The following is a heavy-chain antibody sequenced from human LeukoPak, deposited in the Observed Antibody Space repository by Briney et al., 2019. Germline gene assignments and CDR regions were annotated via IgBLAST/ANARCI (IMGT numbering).Heavy chain of an antibody. CDR2: IYYSGST. CDR3: ARWYYYDSSGYYRSGYFDY. J-gene: IGHJ4*02. CDR1: GGSISSYY. Sequence: PETLSLTCTVSGGSISSYYWSWIRQPPGKGLEWIGYIYYSGSTNYNPSLKSRVTISVDTSKNQFSLKLSSVTAADTAVYYCARWYYYDSSGYYRSGYFDYWGQGTLVTVSS. D-gene: IGHD3-22*01. V-gene: IGHV4-59*08.